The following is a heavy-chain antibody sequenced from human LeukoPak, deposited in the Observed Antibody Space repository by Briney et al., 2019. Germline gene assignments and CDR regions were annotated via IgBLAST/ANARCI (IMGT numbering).Heavy chain of an antibody. CDR3: ARLYCSSTSCPWAFDI. D-gene: IGHD2-2*01. CDR1: GGSISSYY. Sequence: SETLSLTCTVSGGSISSYYWSWIRQPPGKGLEWIGYIYYSGSTNYNPSLKSRVTMSVDTSKNQFSLKLSSVTAADTAVYYCARLYCSSTSCPWAFDIWGQGTMATVSS. V-gene: IGHV4-59*12. J-gene: IGHJ3*02. CDR2: IYYSGST.